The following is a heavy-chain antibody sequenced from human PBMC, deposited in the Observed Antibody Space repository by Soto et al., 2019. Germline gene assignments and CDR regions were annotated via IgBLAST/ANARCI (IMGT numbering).Heavy chain of an antibody. CDR3: ATDIRQGARSSEY. V-gene: IGHV3-23*01. CDR2: ISAGGGTT. D-gene: IGHD1-26*01. CDR1: GFTFGSCV. Sequence: GGSLRLSCAASGFTFGSCVMSWVRQAPGKGLEWVSVISAGGGTTYYADSVKGRFTISRDNSKNTLYLQINSLRAEDTAVYYCATDIRQGARSSEYWGQGTLVTVSS. J-gene: IGHJ4*02.